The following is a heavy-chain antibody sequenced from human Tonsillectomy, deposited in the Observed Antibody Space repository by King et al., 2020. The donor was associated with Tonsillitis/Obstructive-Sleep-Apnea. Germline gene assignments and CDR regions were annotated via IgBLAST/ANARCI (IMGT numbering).Heavy chain of an antibody. V-gene: IGHV1-18*01. CDR2: ISAYNGNT. Sequence: QLVQSGAEVKKPGASVKVSCKASGYSFTSYGISWVRQAPGQGLEWMGWISAYNGNTNYAQKLQGRVTMTTDTSTSTAYMELRSLRSDDTAVYYCARVPLGPNSGYDSNFDYWGQGTLVTVSS. J-gene: IGHJ4*02. CDR1: GYSFTSYG. CDR3: ARVPLGPNSGYDSNFDY. D-gene: IGHD5-12*01.